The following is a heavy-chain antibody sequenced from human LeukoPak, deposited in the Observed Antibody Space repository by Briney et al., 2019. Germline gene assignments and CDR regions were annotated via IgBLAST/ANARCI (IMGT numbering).Heavy chain of an antibody. CDR1: GFTFNNYA. V-gene: IGHV3-23*01. D-gene: IGHD6-19*01. CDR2: IDGSGGT. Sequence: GGSLRLSCVTSGFTFNNYAMTWVRQAPGKGLEWVSGIDGSGGTYYADSVKGRFTISRDNSKNTIYLQMNSLRAEDAAVYYCAKDGGIAVAGTPDYWGQGTLVTVSS. J-gene: IGHJ4*02. CDR3: AKDGGIAVAGTPDY.